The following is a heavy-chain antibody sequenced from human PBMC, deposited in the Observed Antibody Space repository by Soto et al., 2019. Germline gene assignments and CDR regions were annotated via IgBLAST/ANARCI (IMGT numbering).Heavy chain of an antibody. CDR1: SGSIGSSTW. CDR3: AGRQYLTSSDS. Sequence: QVQLQESGPGLLKPSGTLSLTCAVSSGSIGSSTWWTWVRQPPGKGLEWIGETHHIGESNSNPSLEIRVTISLDTAKNQFSLKLTSVTAADTAVYYSAGRQYLTSSDSWSQGTLVTVSS. J-gene: IGHJ4*02. V-gene: IGHV4-4*02. D-gene: IGHD1-26*01. CDR2: THHIGES.